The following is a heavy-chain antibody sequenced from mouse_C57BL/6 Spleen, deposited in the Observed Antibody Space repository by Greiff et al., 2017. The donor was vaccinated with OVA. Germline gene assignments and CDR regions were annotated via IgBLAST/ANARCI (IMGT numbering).Heavy chain of an antibody. Sequence: DVKLQESGGGLVKPGGSLKLSCAASGFTFSSYTMSWVRQTPEKRLEWVATISGGGGNTYYPDSVKGRFTISRDNAKNTLYLQMSSLRSEDTALYYCARWLLSWYFDVWGTGTTVTVSS. CDR1: GFTFSSYT. CDR2: ISGGGGNT. CDR3: ARWLLSWYFDV. V-gene: IGHV5-9*01. D-gene: IGHD2-3*01. J-gene: IGHJ1*03.